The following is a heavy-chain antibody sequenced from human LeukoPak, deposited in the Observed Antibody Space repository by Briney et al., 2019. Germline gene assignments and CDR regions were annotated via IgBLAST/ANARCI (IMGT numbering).Heavy chain of an antibody. Sequence: GGPLRLSCAASGFTFSSYAMSWVRQAPGKGLEWVSGMSGSGGSTYYADSVKGRFTISRDNSKNTLYLHMSSLRAEDTAVYYCAKSLGYSYGYWGQGTLVTVSS. CDR2: MSGSGGST. V-gene: IGHV3-23*01. J-gene: IGHJ4*02. CDR3: AKSLGYSYGY. D-gene: IGHD5-18*01. CDR1: GFTFSSYA.